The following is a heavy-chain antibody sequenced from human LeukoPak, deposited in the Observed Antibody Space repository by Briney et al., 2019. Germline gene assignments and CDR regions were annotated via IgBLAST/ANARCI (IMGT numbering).Heavy chain of an antibody. D-gene: IGHD5-24*01. Sequence: ASVKVSCKASGYIFTNFGISWVRQARGQGLEWMGWISGYNGNTKYVQKFQGRVTMTTDTSTSTAYMELRSLRSDDTAVYYCARDNSVRDEAWWFNPWGQGTLVTVSS. V-gene: IGHV1-18*01. CDR2: ISGYNGNT. CDR1: GYIFTNFG. J-gene: IGHJ5*02. CDR3: ARDNSVRDEAWWFNP.